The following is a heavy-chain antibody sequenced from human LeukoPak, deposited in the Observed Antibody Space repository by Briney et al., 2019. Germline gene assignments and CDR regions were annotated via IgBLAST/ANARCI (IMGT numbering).Heavy chain of an antibody. J-gene: IGHJ4*02. CDR2: IYYSGST. CDR3: ARQTGSGLFILP. V-gene: IGHV4-39*01. Sequence: SETLSLTCSVSGGSISSSSYWGWIRQPPGRGLDWIGSIYYSGSTYYNASLKSQVSISIDTSKNQFSLRLTSVTAADTAVYYCARQTGSGLFILPGGQGTLVTVSS. CDR1: GGSISSSSY. D-gene: IGHD3/OR15-3a*01.